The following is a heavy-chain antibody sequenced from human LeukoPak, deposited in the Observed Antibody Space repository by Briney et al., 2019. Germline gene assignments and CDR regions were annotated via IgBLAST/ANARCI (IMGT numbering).Heavy chain of an antibody. CDR2: IYHSGST. Sequence: SETLSLTCAVSGYSISSGYYWGWIRQPPGKGLGWIGSIYHSGSTYYNPSLKSRVTISVDTSKNQFSLKLSSVTAADTAVYYCARLRNWGPGSPFDYWGQGTLVTVSS. D-gene: IGHD7-27*01. CDR3: ARLRNWGPGSPFDY. V-gene: IGHV4-38-2*01. J-gene: IGHJ4*02. CDR1: GYSISSGYY.